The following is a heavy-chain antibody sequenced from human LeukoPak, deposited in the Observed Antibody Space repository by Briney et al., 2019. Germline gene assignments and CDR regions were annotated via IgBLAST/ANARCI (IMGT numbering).Heavy chain of an antibody. Sequence: PGGSLRLSCAASGLIVSDSLMSWVRQAPGKGLEWVSIMYAGGSTYYADSVKGRFTISRDTSKNTLFIQLNSLRAEDTAIYYCVRSGGYWGQGTLVTVSS. D-gene: IGHD1-26*01. CDR1: GLIVSDSL. CDR2: MYAGGST. CDR3: VRSGGY. J-gene: IGHJ4*02. V-gene: IGHV3-66*01.